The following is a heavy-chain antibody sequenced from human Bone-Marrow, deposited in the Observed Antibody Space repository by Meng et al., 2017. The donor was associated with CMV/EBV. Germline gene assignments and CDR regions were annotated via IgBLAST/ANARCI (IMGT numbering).Heavy chain of an antibody. CDR2: IFSDGDTT. Sequence: GGSLRLSCAASRFTFSNYAMSWVRQAPGKGLEWVSVIFSDGDTTYSADSVKGRFTISRDNSKNTLYLQMNSLSPEDTAVYYCAKFVLSSGYYYDYWGQGTLVTVSS. D-gene: IGHD3-22*01. V-gene: IGHV3-23*03. J-gene: IGHJ4*02. CDR1: RFTFSNYA. CDR3: AKFVLSSGYYYDY.